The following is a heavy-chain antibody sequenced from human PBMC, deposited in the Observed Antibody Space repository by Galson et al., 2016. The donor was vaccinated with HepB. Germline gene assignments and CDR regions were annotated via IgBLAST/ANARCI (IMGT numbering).Heavy chain of an antibody. CDR1: GASINTYY. V-gene: IGHV4-59*01. CDR3: AMDTDAWVRLDH. CDR2: ISGSGVT. J-gene: IGHJ5*02. D-gene: IGHD5-18*01. Sequence: SETLSLTCIVSGASINTYYWSWIRQSPGKGLEWMGYISGSGVTHYNPSLKSRVTMSVDKSKNQFSLKLTSVTAADTAMYYCAMDTDAWVRLDHWGQGALVTVSS.